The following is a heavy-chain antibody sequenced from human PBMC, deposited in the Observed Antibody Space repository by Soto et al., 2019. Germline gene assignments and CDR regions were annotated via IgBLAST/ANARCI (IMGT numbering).Heavy chain of an antibody. V-gene: IGHV3-30*18. D-gene: IGHD6-13*01. J-gene: IGHJ4*02. CDR3: AKGGTAGEFDY. CDR2: ISYDGSNK. CDR1: GFTFSSYG. Sequence: QVQLVESGGGVVQPGRSLRLSCAASGFTFSSYGMHWVRQAPGKGLEWVAVISYDGSNKYYADSVKGRFTISRDNSKNTLYLQMNSLRAEDTAVYYCAKGGTAGEFDYWGQGTLVTVSS.